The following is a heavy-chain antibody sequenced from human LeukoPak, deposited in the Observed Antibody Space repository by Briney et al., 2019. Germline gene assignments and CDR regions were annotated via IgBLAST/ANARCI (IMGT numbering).Heavy chain of an antibody. D-gene: IGHD6-13*01. CDR3: ARAGQQLEWFDP. V-gene: IGHV4-39*07. CDR1: GGSISSSSYY. J-gene: IGHJ5*02. Sequence: ASETLSLTCTVSGGSISSSSYYWGWIRQPPGKGLEWIGSIYYSGSTYYNPSLKSRVTISVDTSKNQFSLKLSSVTAADTAVYYCARAGQQLEWFDPWGQGTLVTVSS. CDR2: IYYSGST.